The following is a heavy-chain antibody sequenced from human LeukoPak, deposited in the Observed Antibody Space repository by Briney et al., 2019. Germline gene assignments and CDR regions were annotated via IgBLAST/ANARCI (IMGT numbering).Heavy chain of an antibody. CDR1: GYTFTSYG. Sequence: GASVKVSCKASGYTFTSYGISWVRQATGQGLEWMGWMNPNSGNTGYAQKFQGRVTMTRNTSISTAYMELSSLRSEDTAVYYCARGRSGSVNPRYYWGQGTLVTVSS. CDR2: MNPNSGNT. CDR3: ARGRSGSVNPRYY. V-gene: IGHV1-8*02. D-gene: IGHD6-19*01. J-gene: IGHJ4*02.